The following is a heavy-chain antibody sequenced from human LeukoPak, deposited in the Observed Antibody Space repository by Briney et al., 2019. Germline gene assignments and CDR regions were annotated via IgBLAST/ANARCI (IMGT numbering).Heavy chain of an antibody. J-gene: IGHJ5*02. Sequence: GSSVKVSCKASGGTFSSYAISWVRQAPGQGLEWMGGIIPIFGTANYAQKFQGRVTITADESTSTAYMELSSLRSEDTAVYYCARDVINLGYCSSTSCYGSFHNWFDPWGQGTLVTVSS. D-gene: IGHD2-2*01. V-gene: IGHV1-69*01. CDR3: ARDVINLGYCSSTSCYGSFHNWFDP. CDR2: IIPIFGTA. CDR1: GGTFSSYA.